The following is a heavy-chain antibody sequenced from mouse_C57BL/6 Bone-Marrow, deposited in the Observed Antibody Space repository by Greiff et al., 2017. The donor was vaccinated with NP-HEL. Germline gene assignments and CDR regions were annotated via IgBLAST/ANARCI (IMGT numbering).Heavy chain of an antibody. D-gene: IGHD1-1*01. J-gene: IGHJ1*03. Sequence: QVQLQQSGAELVKPGASVKISCKASGYAFSSYWMNWVKQRPGKGLEWIGQIYPGDGDTNYNGKFKGKATLTADKSSSTAYMQLSSLTSEDSAVYLCAYGSSYDYWYFDVWGTGTTVTVSS. CDR3: AYGSSYDYWYFDV. CDR2: IYPGDGDT. CDR1: GYAFSSYW. V-gene: IGHV1-80*01.